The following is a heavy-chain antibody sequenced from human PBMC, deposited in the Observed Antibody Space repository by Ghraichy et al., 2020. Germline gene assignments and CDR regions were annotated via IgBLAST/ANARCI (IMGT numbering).Heavy chain of an antibody. CDR1: GGSISSYY. V-gene: IGHV4-59*01. Sequence: ESLNISCTVSGGSISSYYWSWIRQPPGKGLEWIGYIYYSGSTNYNPSLKSRVTISVDTSKNQFSLKLSSVTAADTAVYYCARDYSYGLYYYGMDVWGQGTTVTVSS. CDR3: ARDYSYGLYYYGMDV. J-gene: IGHJ6*02. CDR2: IYYSGST. D-gene: IGHD5-18*01.